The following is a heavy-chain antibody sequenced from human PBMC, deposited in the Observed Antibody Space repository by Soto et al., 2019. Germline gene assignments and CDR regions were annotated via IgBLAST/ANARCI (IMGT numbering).Heavy chain of an antibody. V-gene: IGHV3-23*01. D-gene: IGHD1-1*01. CDR3: VKEYTWNDNFDF. CDR2: ISGSGGSI. CDR1: GFTFSNCA. Sequence: PGGSLRLSCEASGFTFSNCAMSWVRQAPGKGLEWVSRISGSGGSIDYADSGKGRFTISRDNSKNTLYLQMNSMRAEDTAIYYCVKEYTWNDNFDFWGQGTPVTVSS. J-gene: IGHJ4*02.